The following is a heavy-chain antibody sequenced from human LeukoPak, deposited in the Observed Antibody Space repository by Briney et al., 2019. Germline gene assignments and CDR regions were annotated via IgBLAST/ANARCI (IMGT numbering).Heavy chain of an antibody. J-gene: IGHJ4*02. D-gene: IGHD6-13*01. CDR1: GFTFSSYS. CDR2: ICSSSSYI. V-gene: IGHV3-21*01. CDR3: ARDALAAAGYFDY. Sequence: GGSLRLSCAASGFTFSSYSMNWVRQAPGKGLEWVSSICSSSSYIYYADSVKGRFTISRDNAKNSLYLQMNSLRAEDTAVYYCARDALAAAGYFDYWGQGTLVTVSS.